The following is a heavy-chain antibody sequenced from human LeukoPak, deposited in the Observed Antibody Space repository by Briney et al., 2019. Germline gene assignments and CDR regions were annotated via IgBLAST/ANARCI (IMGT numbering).Heavy chain of an antibody. V-gene: IGHV3-23*01. D-gene: IGHD1-26*01. J-gene: IGHJ4*02. CDR3: AKVKVGATIDY. CDR1: GFTFRSYA. Sequence: GGSLRLSCAASGFTFRSYAMNWVRQAPGKGLEWVSGISESGVGTNYADSVKGRFTSSRDNSKNALYLQMNSLRAEDTAVYYCAKVKVGATIDYWGQGTLVTVSS. CDR2: ISESGVGT.